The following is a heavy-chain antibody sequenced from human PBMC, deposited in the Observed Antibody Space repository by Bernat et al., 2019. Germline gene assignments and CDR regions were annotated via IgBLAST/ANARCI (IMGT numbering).Heavy chain of an antibody. CDR2: ISLSSSHI. CDR1: GFTFSSYS. V-gene: IGHV3-21*05. J-gene: IGHJ5*02. D-gene: IGHD4-4*01. Sequence: EVQLVASGGGLVKPGGSLRLSCVGSGFTFSSYSMNWVRRAPGKGLEWISYISLSSSHIYYADSAEGRFTISRDNSKSSVYLEMNSLRAEDTAVYYCAGGPVDSLRRNWFEPWGQGTLVTVSS. CDR3: AGGPVDSLRRNWFEP.